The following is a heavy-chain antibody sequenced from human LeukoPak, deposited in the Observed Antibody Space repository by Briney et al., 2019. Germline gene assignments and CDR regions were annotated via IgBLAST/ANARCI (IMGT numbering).Heavy chain of an antibody. CDR1: GFTFSSYS. J-gene: IGHJ6*02. CDR2: ISSSSSYI. D-gene: IGHD2-2*01. V-gene: IGHV3-21*01. CDR3: ARATRTNLYYYYGMDV. Sequence: PGGSLRLSCAASGFTFSSYSMIWVRQAPGKGLEWVSSISSSSSYIYYADSVKGRFTISRDNAKNSLYLQMNSLRAEDTAVYYCARATRTNLYYYYGMDVWGQGTTVTVSS.